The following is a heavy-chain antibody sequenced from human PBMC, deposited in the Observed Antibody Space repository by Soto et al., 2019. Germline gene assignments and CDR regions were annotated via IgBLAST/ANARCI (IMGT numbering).Heavy chain of an antibody. CDR2: ISTYNGNT. D-gene: IGHD3-22*01. V-gene: IGHV1-18*01. Sequence: QVQLVQSGAEVKKPGASVKVSCKASGYTFNTYGMSWVRQAPGQGLDWMGWISTYNGNTKYAERLEGRFTMTTATPTRTAYRGVRNLSSDDTAFFYCARGQTDYSDNGVNYFLDYWGQGTLVTVSS. CDR3: ARGQTDYSDNGVNYFLDY. J-gene: IGHJ4*02. CDR1: GYTFNTYG.